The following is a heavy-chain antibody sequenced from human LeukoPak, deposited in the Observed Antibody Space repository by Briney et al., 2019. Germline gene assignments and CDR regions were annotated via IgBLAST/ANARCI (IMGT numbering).Heavy chain of an antibody. CDR1: GFTFSSYW. CDR2: IKQDGSEK. D-gene: IGHD6-13*01. CDR3: ARDPATEFFEQQLDY. J-gene: IGHJ4*02. Sequence: PGGSLRLSCAASGFTFSSYWMSWVRQAPGKGLEWVANIKQDGSEKYYVDSVKGRFTISRDNAKNSLYLQMNSLRAEDTAVYYCARDPATEFFEQQLDYWGQGTLVTVSS. V-gene: IGHV3-7*01.